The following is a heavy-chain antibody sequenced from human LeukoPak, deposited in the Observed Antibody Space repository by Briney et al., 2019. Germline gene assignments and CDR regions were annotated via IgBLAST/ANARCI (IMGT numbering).Heavy chain of an antibody. Sequence: ASVKVSCKPSGYTFTGYYMHWVRQAPGQGLEWMGWINPNSGGTNYAQKFQGRVTMTRDTSISTAYMELSRLRSDDTAVYYCASTNLHCSGGSCYLFDYWGQGTLVTVSS. J-gene: IGHJ4*02. V-gene: IGHV1-2*02. CDR1: GYTFTGYY. D-gene: IGHD2-15*01. CDR3: ASTNLHCSGGSCYLFDY. CDR2: INPNSGGT.